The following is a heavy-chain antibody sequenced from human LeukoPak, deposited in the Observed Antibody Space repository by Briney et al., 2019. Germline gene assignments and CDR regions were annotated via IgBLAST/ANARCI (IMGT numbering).Heavy chain of an antibody. J-gene: IGHJ5*02. Sequence: SETLSLTCTVSGGSISSYYWSWIRQPAGKGLEWIGRIHTSGSTNYNPSLKSRVTMSVDTSKNQFSLKLSSVTAADTAVYYCARDLGSSWYGYWFDPWGQGTLVTVSS. D-gene: IGHD6-13*01. CDR2: IHTSGST. CDR3: ARDLGSSWYGYWFDP. V-gene: IGHV4-4*07. CDR1: GGSISSYY.